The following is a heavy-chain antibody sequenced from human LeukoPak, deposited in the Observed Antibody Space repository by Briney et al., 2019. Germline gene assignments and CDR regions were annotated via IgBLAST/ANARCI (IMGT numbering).Heavy chain of an antibody. D-gene: IGHD5-18*01. V-gene: IGHV4-4*07. CDR2: IYTSGST. CDR1: GGSISSYY. J-gene: IGHJ4*02. Sequence: SETLSLTCTVSGGSISSYYWSWIRQPAGKGLEWIGRIYTSGSTNYNPSLKSRVTMSVDTSKNQFSPKLSSVTAADTAVYYCARDFRGYSYGPFDYWGQGTLVTVSS. CDR3: ARDFRGYSYGPFDY.